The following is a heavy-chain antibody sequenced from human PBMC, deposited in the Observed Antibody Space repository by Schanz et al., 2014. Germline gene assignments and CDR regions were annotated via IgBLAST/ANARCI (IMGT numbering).Heavy chain of an antibody. J-gene: IGHJ4*02. CDR2: ISYDGSSK. CDR1: GFTFRSYG. V-gene: IGHV3-30*18. CDR3: AKDGRLPYYGTGSDFDY. D-gene: IGHD3-22*01. Sequence: VQLVESGGGLVKPGESLRLSCAASGFTFRSYGMHWVRQAPGKGLEWVALISYDGSSKNHADSVQGRFTISRDNSKNALYLQMDSLRAEDTAVYYCAKDGRLPYYGTGSDFDYWGQGTLVAVSS.